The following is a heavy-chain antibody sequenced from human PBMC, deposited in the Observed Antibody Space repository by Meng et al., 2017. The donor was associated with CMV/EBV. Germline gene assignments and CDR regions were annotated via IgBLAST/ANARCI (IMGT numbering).Heavy chain of an antibody. CDR1: GFTFSSYW. D-gene: IGHD2-2*01. V-gene: IGHV3-73*01. J-gene: IGHJ6*02. CDR3: TRFLDPYCSSTSCSSPYYYYGMDV. CDR2: IRSKANSYAT. Sequence: GESLKISCAASGFTFSSYWMSWVRQASGKGLEWVGRIRSKANSYATAYAASVKGRFTISRDDSKNTAYLQMNSLKTEDTAVYYCTRFLDPYCSSTSCSSPYYYYGMDVWGQGTTVTVSS.